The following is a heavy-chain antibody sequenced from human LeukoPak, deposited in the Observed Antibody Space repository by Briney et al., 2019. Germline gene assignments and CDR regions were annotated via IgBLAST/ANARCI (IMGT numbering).Heavy chain of an antibody. D-gene: IGHD6-13*01. V-gene: IGHV3-21*01. J-gene: IGHJ4*02. CDR1: GFTFSSYS. CDR3: ASQQQLVLRSFDY. Sequence: GGSLRLSCAASGFTFSSYSMNWVRQAPGKGLEWVSSISSSSSYIYYADSVKGRFAISRDNAKNSLYLQMNSLRAEDTAVYYCASQQQLVLRSFDYWGQGTLVTVSS. CDR2: ISSSSSYI.